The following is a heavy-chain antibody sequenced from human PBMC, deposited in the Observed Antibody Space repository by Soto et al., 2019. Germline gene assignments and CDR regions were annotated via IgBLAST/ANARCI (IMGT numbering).Heavy chain of an antibody. CDR1: GFNFNTFA. D-gene: IGHD1-1*01. J-gene: IGHJ5*02. CDR3: AKDPPSPWTANWVDP. V-gene: IGHV3-23*01. Sequence: EEQVSESGGALVQPGGSLRLSCAASGFNFNTFAMSWIRQAPGKGLEWVSHISSSGGSRDYADSVRGRFTISRDNSKNVLFLQMNSLRADDTATYYSAKDPPSPWTANWVDPWGKGTLVTVSS. CDR2: ISSSGGSR.